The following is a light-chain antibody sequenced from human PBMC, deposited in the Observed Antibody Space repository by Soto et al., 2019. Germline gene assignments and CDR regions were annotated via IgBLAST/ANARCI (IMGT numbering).Light chain of an antibody. Sequence: EIVMTQSPATLSVSPGERATLSCRASQSVSPNLAWYQQKPGQAPRLLIYGASSRATGIPDRFSGSGSGTEFTLTISSLQSEDFAVYYCQQYRNWPRTFGQGTKVDIK. V-gene: IGKV3D-15*01. CDR3: QQYRNWPRT. CDR2: GAS. J-gene: IGKJ1*01. CDR1: QSVSPN.